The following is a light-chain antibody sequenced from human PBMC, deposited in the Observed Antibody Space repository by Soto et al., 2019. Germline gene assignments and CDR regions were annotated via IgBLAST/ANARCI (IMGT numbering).Light chain of an antibody. CDR2: AAA. CDR1: QSVSSTY. Sequence: EIVLTQSPGTLSLSPGERATLSCRASQSVSSTYFAWYQQKPGQALRLLIYAAARRATGIPDRFSGSGSGTDFTLTISRLEPEDFAVYYCQQYGNSPPTFGQGTKLEIK. V-gene: IGKV3-20*01. CDR3: QQYGNSPPT. J-gene: IGKJ2*01.